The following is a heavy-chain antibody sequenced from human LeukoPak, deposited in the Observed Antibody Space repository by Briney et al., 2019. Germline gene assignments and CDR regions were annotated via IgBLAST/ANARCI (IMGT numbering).Heavy chain of an antibody. Sequence: GGSLRLSCAASGFTFSGSAMHWVRQASGKGLERVGRVRSKANSYATAYAASVKGRFTISRDDSKNTAYLQMNSLKTEDTAVYYCTRHAIIAAAGRLYYYGMDVWGKGTTVTVSS. V-gene: IGHV3-73*01. J-gene: IGHJ6*04. CDR1: GFTFSGSA. CDR3: TRHAIIAAAGRLYYYGMDV. CDR2: VRSKANSYAT. D-gene: IGHD6-13*01.